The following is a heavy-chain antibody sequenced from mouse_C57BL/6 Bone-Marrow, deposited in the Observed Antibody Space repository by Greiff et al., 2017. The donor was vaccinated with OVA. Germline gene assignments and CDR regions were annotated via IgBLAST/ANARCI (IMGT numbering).Heavy chain of an antibody. D-gene: IGHD1-1*01. Sequence: VQLKQSGPELVKPGASVKISCKASGYSFTGYYMNWVKQSPEKSLEWIGEINPSTGGTTYNQKFKAKATLTVDKSSSTAYMQLKSLTSEDSAVYYCARKGMVTVVEGYDAMDYWGRGTSATVSS. V-gene: IGHV1-42*01. CDR2: INPSTGGT. CDR1: GYSFTGYY. J-gene: IGHJ4*01. CDR3: ARKGMVTVVEGYDAMDY.